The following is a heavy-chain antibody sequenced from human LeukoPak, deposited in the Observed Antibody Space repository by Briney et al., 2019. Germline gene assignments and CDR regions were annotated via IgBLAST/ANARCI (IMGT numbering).Heavy chain of an antibody. J-gene: IGHJ4*02. D-gene: IGHD1-7*01. Sequence: GGSLRLSCAASGFTFSSYAMSWVRQAPGKELEWVSAISGSGGSTYYADSVKGRFTISRDNSKNTLYLQMNSLRAEDTAVYYCAKDERNWNYNLASQTYDWGQGTLVTVSS. CDR1: GFTFSSYA. CDR2: ISGSGGST. V-gene: IGHV3-23*01. CDR3: AKDERNWNYNLASQTYD.